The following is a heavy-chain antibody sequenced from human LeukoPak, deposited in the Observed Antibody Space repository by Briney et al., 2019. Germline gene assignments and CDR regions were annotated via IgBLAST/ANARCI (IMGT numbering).Heavy chain of an antibody. J-gene: IGHJ4*02. CDR3: AMDSGNAYALDGDFHY. CDR1: RFTFDNAW. V-gene: IGHV3-15*05. CDR2: INSRTHGETT. Sequence: AGSLSLSCAAPRFTFDNAWMNCVHQAPGNGLHWPGRINSRTHGETTAYAAPVKVRFTISRDDSKKTLYLQMNSLQTEHTPVHYRAMDSGNAYALDGDFHYWGQATLVTVSS. D-gene: IGHD3/OR15-3a*01.